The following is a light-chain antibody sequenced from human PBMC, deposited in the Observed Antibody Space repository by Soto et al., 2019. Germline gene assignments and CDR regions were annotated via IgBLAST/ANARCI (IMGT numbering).Light chain of an antibody. CDR3: QHYVNWPLT. J-gene: IGKJ4*01. CDR2: DTS. V-gene: IGKV3-15*01. CDR1: QGIGDT. Sequence: EIVTTQSPATLSVSAGEGASLSFTASQGIGDTLAWYQQKPGQTPRLLIYDTSIRATGVPARFSGSRSGAEFTLTISSLQSEDFAVYYCQHYVNWPLTFGGGTKVDI.